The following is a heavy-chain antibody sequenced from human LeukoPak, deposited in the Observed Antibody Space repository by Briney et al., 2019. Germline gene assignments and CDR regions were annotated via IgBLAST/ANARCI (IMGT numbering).Heavy chain of an antibody. Sequence: TSETLSLTCTVSGGSISSYYWSWIRQPAGKGLEWIGRIYASGRSYTSGSTNYNPSLKSRVTMSVDTSKNQFSLKLSSVTAADTAVYYCARESSSSQTNWFDPWGQGTLVTVSS. CDR1: GGSISSYY. J-gene: IGHJ5*02. D-gene: IGHD6-6*01. V-gene: IGHV4-4*07. CDR2: IYASGRSYTSGST. CDR3: ARESSSSQTNWFDP.